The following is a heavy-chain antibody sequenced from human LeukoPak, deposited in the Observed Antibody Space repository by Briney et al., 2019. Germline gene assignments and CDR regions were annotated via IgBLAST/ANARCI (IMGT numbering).Heavy chain of an antibody. CDR1: GGSISSYY. D-gene: IGHD3-22*01. J-gene: IGHJ3*02. CDR3: ARWSGYYYDSSGSDDAFDI. Sequence: SETLSLTCTVSGGSISSYYWSWIWQPPGKGLEWIGYIYYSGSTNYNPSLKSRVTISVDTSKNQFSLKLSSVTAADTAVYYCARWSGYYYDSSGSDDAFDIWGQGTMVTVSS. CDR2: IYYSGST. V-gene: IGHV4-59*01.